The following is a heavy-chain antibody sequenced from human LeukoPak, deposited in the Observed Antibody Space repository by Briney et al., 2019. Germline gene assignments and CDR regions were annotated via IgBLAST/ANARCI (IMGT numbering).Heavy chain of an antibody. CDR3: AKDRSKGSYGDDFDF. J-gene: IGHJ4*02. CDR2: ISSSSSTI. V-gene: IGHV3-48*01. Sequence: PGGSLRLSCAASGFTFSSYSMNWVRQAPGKGLEWVSYISSSSSTIYYADSVKGRFTISRDNAKNSLYLQMNSLRPEDTAVYYCAKDRSKGSYGDDFDFWGQGTLVTVSS. D-gene: IGHD1-26*01. CDR1: GFTFSSYS.